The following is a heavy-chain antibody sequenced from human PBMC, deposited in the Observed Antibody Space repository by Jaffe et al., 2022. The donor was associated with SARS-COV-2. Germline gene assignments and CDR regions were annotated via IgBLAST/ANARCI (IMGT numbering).Heavy chain of an antibody. J-gene: IGHJ4*02. CDR3: ARNKLRDYYDSSGHEPVDY. CDR2: ISSSSSYI. CDR1: GFTFSSYS. Sequence: EVQLVESGGGLVKPGGSLRLSCAASGFTFSSYSMNWVRQAPGKGLEWVSSISSSSSYIYYADSVKGRFTISRDNAKNSLYLQMNSLRAEDTAVYYCARNKLRDYYDSSGHEPVDYWGQGTLVTVSS. V-gene: IGHV3-21*01. D-gene: IGHD3-22*01.